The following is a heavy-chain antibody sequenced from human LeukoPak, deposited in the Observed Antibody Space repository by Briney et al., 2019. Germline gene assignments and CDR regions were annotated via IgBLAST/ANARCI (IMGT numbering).Heavy chain of an antibody. J-gene: IGHJ4*02. CDR2: INPKTGGT. CDR3: ARADYYGSGSYYNLCDY. D-gene: IGHD3-10*01. CDR1: EYTFTDYY. V-gene: IGHV1-2*06. Sequence: ASVKVSCKASEYTFTDYYIHWVRQAPGQGLEWMGRINPKTGGTNYAQKFQGRVTMTRNTSISTAYMELSSLRSEDTAVYYCARADYYGSGSYYNLCDYWGQGTLVTVSS.